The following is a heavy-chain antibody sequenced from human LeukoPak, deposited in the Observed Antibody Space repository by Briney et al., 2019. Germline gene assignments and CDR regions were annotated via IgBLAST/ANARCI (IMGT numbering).Heavy chain of an antibody. CDR2: ISHTGGT. V-gene: IGHV4-30-2*06. CDR3: ARGAQFYYDTSGYFDY. J-gene: IGHJ4*02. D-gene: IGHD3-22*01. CDR1: GGSISSPSYS. Sequence: SETLSLTCTVSGGSISSPSYSWSWIRQSAGKGLEWIGYISHTGGTLDNPPLTSRVTMSLDRSRSQFSLRLSSVTAADTAVYYCARGAQFYYDTSGYFDYWGQGILVTVSS.